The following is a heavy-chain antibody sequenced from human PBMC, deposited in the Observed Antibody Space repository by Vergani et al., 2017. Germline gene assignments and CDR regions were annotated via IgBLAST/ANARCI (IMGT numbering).Heavy chain of an antibody. CDR3: ARSVDYYDSSGYRLDAFDI. D-gene: IGHD3-22*01. V-gene: IGHV4-30-2*02. CDR2: IYYSGST. Sequence: QLQLQESGSGLVKPSQTLSLTCAVSGGSISSGGYSWSWIRQPPGKGLEWIGYIYYSGSTNYNPSLKSRVTISVDTSKNQFSLKLSSVTAADTAVYYCARSVDYYDSSGYRLDAFDIWGQGTMVTVSS. CDR1: GGSISSGGYS. J-gene: IGHJ3*02.